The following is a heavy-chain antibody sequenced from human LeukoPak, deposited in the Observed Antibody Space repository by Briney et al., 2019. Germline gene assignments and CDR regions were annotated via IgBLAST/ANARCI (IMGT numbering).Heavy chain of an antibody. CDR3: AKDSHIAAAGSYFDC. CDR1: GFTFSSYG. J-gene: IGHJ4*02. V-gene: IGHV3-30*18. D-gene: IGHD6-13*01. Sequence: GGSLRLSCAASGFTFSSYGMHWVRQAPGKGLEWVAVISYDGSNKYYADSVKGRFTISRDNSKNTLYLQMNSLRAEDTAVYYCAKDSHIAAAGSYFDCWGQGTLVTVSS. CDR2: ISYDGSNK.